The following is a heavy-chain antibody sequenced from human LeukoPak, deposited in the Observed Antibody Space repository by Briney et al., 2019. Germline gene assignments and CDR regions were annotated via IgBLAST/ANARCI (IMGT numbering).Heavy chain of an antibody. CDR3: ARSSSWYSGALDY. CDR2: IYPGDSDT. Sequence: GESLKISCKGSGYSFTSYWVGWVRQMPGKGLEWMGIIYPGDSDTRYSPSFQGQVTISADKSISTAYLQWSSLKASDTAMYYCARSSSWYSGALDYWGQGTLVTVSS. J-gene: IGHJ4*02. D-gene: IGHD6-13*01. V-gene: IGHV5-51*01. CDR1: GYSFTSYW.